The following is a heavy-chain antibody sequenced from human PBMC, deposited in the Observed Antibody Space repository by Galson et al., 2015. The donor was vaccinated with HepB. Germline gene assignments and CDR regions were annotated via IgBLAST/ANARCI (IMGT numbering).Heavy chain of an antibody. CDR3: ARDLPPYSSGWMVYYYYGMDV. J-gene: IGHJ6*02. Sequence: SLRLSCAASGFTFSSYWMHWVRQAPGKGLVWVSRINSDGSSTSYADSVKGRFTISKDNAKNTLYLQMNSLRAEDTAVYYCARDLPPYSSGWMVYYYYGMDVWGQGTTVTVSS. CDR2: INSDGSST. CDR1: GFTFSSYW. D-gene: IGHD6-19*01. V-gene: IGHV3-74*01.